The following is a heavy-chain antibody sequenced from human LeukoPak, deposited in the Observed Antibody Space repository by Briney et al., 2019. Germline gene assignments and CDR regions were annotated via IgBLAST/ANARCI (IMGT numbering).Heavy chain of an antibody. CDR2: IIPIFGTT. CDR1: GYTFTSYD. CDR3: ARGEVPPHYFDS. V-gene: IGHV1-69*06. J-gene: IGHJ4*02. Sequence: ASVKVSCKASGYTFTSYDINWVRQATGQGLEWMGGIIPIFGTTNYARKFRGRVTLTADKSTRTAYMELSSLRSEDTAVYYCARGEVPPHYFDSWGQGTLVTVSS.